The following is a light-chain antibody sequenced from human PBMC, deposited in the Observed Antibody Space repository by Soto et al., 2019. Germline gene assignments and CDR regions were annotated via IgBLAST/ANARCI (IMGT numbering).Light chain of an antibody. CDR1: SSNIGSNT. Sequence: QSVLTQPPSASGPPGQRVTISCSGSSSNIGSNTVNWYQQLPGTAPKLLIYTNNQRPSGVPDRFSGSRSGTSASLAISGLQSEDEADYYCAAWDDSLIGVLFGGGTQLTVL. CDR2: TNN. V-gene: IGLV1-44*01. CDR3: AAWDDSLIGVL. J-gene: IGLJ2*01.